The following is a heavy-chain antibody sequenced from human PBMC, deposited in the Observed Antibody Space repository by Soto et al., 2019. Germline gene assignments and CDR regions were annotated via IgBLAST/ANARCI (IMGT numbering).Heavy chain of an antibody. Sequence: PGESLEISCKGSGYSFTSYWIGWVRQMPGKGLEWMGIIYPGDSDTRYSPSFQGQVTISADKSISTAYLQWSSLKASDTAMYYCGGVITNYHDRGGADFDYGGRGTLVTVSS. CDR3: GGVITNYHDRGGADFDY. CDR1: GYSFTSYW. D-gene: IGHD3-10*01. J-gene: IGHJ4*02. CDR2: IYPGDSDT. V-gene: IGHV5-51*01.